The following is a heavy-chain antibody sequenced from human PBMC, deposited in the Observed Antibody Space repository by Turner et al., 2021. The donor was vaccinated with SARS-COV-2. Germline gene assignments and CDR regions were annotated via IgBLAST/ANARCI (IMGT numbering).Heavy chain of an antibody. Sequence: EVQLLESGGGLVQPGGSLRLSCAASGFTFSSYDMSWVRQAPVKGLEWVSSISGSGVTTYYADSVKGRFTISRDSFNNMVYLQMNSLRADDMAVYYCAKGGWGAFDYWGQGILVIVSS. CDR2: ISGSGVTT. J-gene: IGHJ4*02. D-gene: IGHD3-16*01. CDR3: AKGGWGAFDY. CDR1: GFTFSSYD. V-gene: IGHV3-23*01.